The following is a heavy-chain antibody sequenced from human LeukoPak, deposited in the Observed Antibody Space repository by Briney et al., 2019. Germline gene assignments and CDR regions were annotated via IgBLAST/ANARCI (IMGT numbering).Heavy chain of an antibody. Sequence: SVKVSCKASGGTFSSYAISWVRQAPGQGLEWVGGIIPIFGTANYAQKFQGRVTITADESTSTAYMELSSLRSEDTAVYYCARITIFGVVTPYYFDYWGQGTLVTVSS. CDR1: GGTFSSYA. CDR2: IIPIFGTA. J-gene: IGHJ4*02. D-gene: IGHD3-3*01. V-gene: IGHV1-69*13. CDR3: ARITIFGVVTPYYFDY.